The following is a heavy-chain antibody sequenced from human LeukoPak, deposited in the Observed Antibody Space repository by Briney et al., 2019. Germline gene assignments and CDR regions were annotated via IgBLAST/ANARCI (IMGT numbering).Heavy chain of an antibody. J-gene: IGHJ4*02. D-gene: IGHD2-15*01. Sequence: PSETLSLTCTVSGGSISSSYYWGWIRQPPGKGLEWIGSIYYSGGTYYNPSLKSRVTMSVDTSKNQFSLKLSSVTAADTAVYYCARAGYCSGGSCYSFDYWGQGTLVTVSS. CDR2: IYYSGGT. V-gene: IGHV4-39*07. CDR1: GGSISSSYY. CDR3: ARAGYCSGGSCYSFDY.